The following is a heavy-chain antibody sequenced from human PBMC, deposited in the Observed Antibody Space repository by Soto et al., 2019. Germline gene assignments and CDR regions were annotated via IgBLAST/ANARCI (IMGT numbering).Heavy chain of an antibody. Sequence: SSETLSLTCTVSSGSISTYYWSWIRQTPGKGLERIGYIYYSGSTNYNPSLKSRVIMSIDTSKNQVSLKLSSVTAADTAVYYCAGSITMVRGVIQGFDYWGQGTLVTVS. V-gene: IGHV4-59*01. J-gene: IGHJ4*02. D-gene: IGHD3-10*01. CDR1: SGSISTYY. CDR2: IYYSGST. CDR3: AGSITMVRGVIQGFDY.